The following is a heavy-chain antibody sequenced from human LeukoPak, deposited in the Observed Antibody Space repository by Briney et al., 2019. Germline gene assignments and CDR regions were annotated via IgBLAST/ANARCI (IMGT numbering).Heavy chain of an antibody. CDR2: IIPIFGTA. V-gene: IGHV1-69*01. Sequence: SVKVSCKASGGTFSSYAISWVRQAPGQGLEWMGGIIPIFGTANYAQKFQGRVTITAHESTSTAYMELSSLRSEDTAVYYGARDVRKFPFFGVADENYLDYGGREPL. CDR1: GGTFSSYA. J-gene: IGHJ4*02. CDR3: ARDVRKFPFFGVADENYLDY. D-gene: IGHD3-3*01.